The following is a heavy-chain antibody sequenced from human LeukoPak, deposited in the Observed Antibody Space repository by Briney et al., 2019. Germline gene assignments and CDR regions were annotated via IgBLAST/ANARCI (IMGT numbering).Heavy chain of an antibody. Sequence: KPSETLSLTCTVSGGSISSYYSSWIRQPAREGLEWIGRIYNSGGTNYKPSLKSRVTMSGDTSKNQFHLKLSSVTAADTAMYYCATYSGEGNDYWGQGTLVTVSS. CDR3: ATYSGEGNDY. J-gene: IGHJ4*02. D-gene: IGHD1-26*01. CDR2: IYNSGGT. CDR1: GGSISSYY. V-gene: IGHV4-4*07.